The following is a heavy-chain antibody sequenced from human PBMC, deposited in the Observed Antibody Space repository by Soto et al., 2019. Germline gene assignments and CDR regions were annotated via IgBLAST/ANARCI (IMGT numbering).Heavy chain of an antibody. CDR1: GFIFNNYA. CDR2: ISANSGNT. D-gene: IGHD3-22*01. Sequence: ASVKVSCKAFGFIFNNYAISWVRQAPGQGLEWMGWISANSGNTNYAQKLQGRVTMTIDTSTSTAYMELRSLRSDDTAVYYCATAGNYDSSGRDFWGQGTLVTVSS. V-gene: IGHV1-18*04. J-gene: IGHJ4*02. CDR3: ATAGNYDSSGRDF.